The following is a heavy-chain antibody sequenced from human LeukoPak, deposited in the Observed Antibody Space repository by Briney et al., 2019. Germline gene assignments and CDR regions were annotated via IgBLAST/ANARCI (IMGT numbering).Heavy chain of an antibody. CDR2: IDWDDDK. CDR1: GFSLSTSGMR. CDR3: ARMATRRVNPYFDY. D-gene: IGHD3-10*01. J-gene: IGHJ4*02. V-gene: IGHV2-70*04. Sequence: SGPTLVNPXQTLTLTCTFSGFSLSTSGMRVSWIRQPPGKALEWLAGIDWDDDKFYSTSLKTRLTISKDTSKSQVVLTMTNMDPVDTATYYCARMATRRVNPYFDYWGQGTLVTVSS.